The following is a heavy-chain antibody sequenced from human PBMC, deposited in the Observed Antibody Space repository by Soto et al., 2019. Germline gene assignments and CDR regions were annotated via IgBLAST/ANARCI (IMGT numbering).Heavy chain of an antibody. Sequence: SETLSLTCAVSGGSISSGGYSWSWIRQPPGKGLEWIGYIYHSGSTYYNPSLKSRVTISVARSKNQFSLKLSSVTAADTAVYYCARRGTVGGSGSYDYWGQGTLVTVSS. J-gene: IGHJ4*02. V-gene: IGHV4-30-2*01. CDR3: ARRGTVGGSGSYDY. CDR1: GGSISSGGYS. CDR2: IYHSGST. D-gene: IGHD3-10*01.